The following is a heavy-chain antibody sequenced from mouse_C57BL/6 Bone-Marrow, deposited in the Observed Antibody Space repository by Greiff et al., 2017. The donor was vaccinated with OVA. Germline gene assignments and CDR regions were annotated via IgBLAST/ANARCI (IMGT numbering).Heavy chain of an antibody. J-gene: IGHJ1*03. CDR2: SRNKANDYTT. CDR3: ARGDGYYLYWYFDV. Sequence: EVQGVESGGGLVQSGRSLRLSCATSGFTFSDFYMEWVRQAPGKGLEWIAASRNKANDYTTEYSASVKGRFIVSRDTSQSILYLQMNALRAEDTAIYYCARGDGYYLYWYFDVWGTGTTVTVSS. CDR1: GFTFSDFY. D-gene: IGHD2-3*01. V-gene: IGHV7-1*01.